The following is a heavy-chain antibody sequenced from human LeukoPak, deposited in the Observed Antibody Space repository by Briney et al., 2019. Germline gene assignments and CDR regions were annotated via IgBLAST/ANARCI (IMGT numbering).Heavy chain of an antibody. Sequence: ASVKVSCKASGYTFTGYYMHWVRQAPGQGLERRGWINPNSGGTNYAHKFQGRVTMTRDTSISTAYMELSRLRSDDTAVYYCAREGTTKADAFDIWGQGTMVTVSS. CDR2: INPNSGGT. CDR3: AREGTTKADAFDI. J-gene: IGHJ3*02. CDR1: GYTFTGYY. D-gene: IGHD1-1*01. V-gene: IGHV1-2*02.